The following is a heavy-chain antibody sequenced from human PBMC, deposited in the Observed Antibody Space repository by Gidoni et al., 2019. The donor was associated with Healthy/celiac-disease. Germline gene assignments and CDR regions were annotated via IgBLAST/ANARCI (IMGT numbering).Heavy chain of an antibody. CDR3: ARTKTIFGVVRGFDP. CDR2: IDWDDDK. D-gene: IGHD3-3*01. Sequence: QVTLRESAPALVKPPPTLTLTCPFSAFSLSTSGMWVSWIRQPPGKALEWLALIDWDDDKYYSTSLKTRLTISKDTSKNQVVLTMTNMDPVDTATYYCARTKTIFGVVRGFDPWGQGTLVTVSS. J-gene: IGHJ5*02. CDR1: AFSLSTSGMW. V-gene: IGHV2-70*01.